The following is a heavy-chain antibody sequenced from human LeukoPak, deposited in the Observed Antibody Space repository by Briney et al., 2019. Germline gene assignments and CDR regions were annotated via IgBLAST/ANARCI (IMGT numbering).Heavy chain of an antibody. CDR1: GFTFNEYA. Sequence: GGSLRLSCSASGFTFNEYAMHWVRQAPGKGLESVSGLGSLGGSRYYAESVKGRFTISRDNSKNTVYLQMSSLRIEDTAVYYCVNSSDTPMGPYDNWGQGTRVTVSS. J-gene: IGHJ4*02. V-gene: IGHV3-64D*08. D-gene: IGHD5-18*01. CDR3: VNSSDTPMGPYDN. CDR2: LGSLGGSR.